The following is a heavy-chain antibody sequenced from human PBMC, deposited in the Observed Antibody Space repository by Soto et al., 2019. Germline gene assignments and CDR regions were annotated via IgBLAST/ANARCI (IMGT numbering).Heavy chain of an antibody. Sequence: QVQLVQSGAEVKKPGSSVKVSCKASGGTFSSYTISWVRQAPGQGLEWMGRIIPILGIANDAHKCQGRGTSTPAKSTSTAYWELSSLRFDDTAVYYCARDQTHASDAFDICGRGTMVTVSS. CDR3: ARDQTHASDAFDI. J-gene: IGHJ3*02. V-gene: IGHV1-69*08. CDR2: IIPILGIA. CDR1: GGTFSSYT.